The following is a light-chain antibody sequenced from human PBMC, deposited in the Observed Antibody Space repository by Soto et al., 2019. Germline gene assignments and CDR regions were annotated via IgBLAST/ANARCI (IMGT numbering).Light chain of an antibody. V-gene: IGKV3-11*01. CDR3: QQRSNWPQT. Sequence: EIVLTQSPATLSLSPGERSTLSCRASQSVSSYLAWYKQKPGQAPRLLIYDASNRATGISARFSGSGSGTDFTLTISSLEPEDFAVYYRQQRSNWPQTFGRGTKVEIK. CDR1: QSVSSY. J-gene: IGKJ4*01. CDR2: DAS.